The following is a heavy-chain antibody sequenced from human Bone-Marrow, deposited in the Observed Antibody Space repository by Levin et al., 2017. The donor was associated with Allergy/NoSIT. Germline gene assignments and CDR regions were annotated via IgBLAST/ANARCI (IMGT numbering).Heavy chain of an antibody. CDR1: GFTFSIYT. V-gene: IGHV3-30-3*01. Sequence: GESLKISCAASGFTFSIYTIHWVRQAPGKGLEWVALISHDGSNKYYAGSVKGRFTISRDNSKSTVYLQMNSLRAEDTAVYHCARPGYSYGLNDAFDIWGQGTVVTVSS. CDR2: ISHDGSNK. D-gene: IGHD5-18*01. CDR3: ARPGYSYGLNDAFDI. J-gene: IGHJ3*02.